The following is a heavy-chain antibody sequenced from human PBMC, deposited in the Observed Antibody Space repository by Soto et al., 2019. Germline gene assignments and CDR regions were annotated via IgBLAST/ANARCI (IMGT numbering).Heavy chain of an antibody. CDR3: ARGASHYYDSSGYQSYFDY. D-gene: IGHD3-22*01. Sequence: QVQLVQSGAEVKKPGSSVKVSCTASGGSFSSYAINWVRQAPGQGLEWMGGIIPAFGTAKYAQKFQGRVTITADESKSTGYMELTSLRSEDTAVYYCARGASHYYDSSGYQSYFDYWGQGTLVTVSS. V-gene: IGHV1-69*01. CDR2: IIPAFGTA. J-gene: IGHJ4*02. CDR1: GGSFSSYA.